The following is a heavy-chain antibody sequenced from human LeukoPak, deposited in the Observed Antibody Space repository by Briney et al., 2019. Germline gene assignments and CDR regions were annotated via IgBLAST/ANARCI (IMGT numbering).Heavy chain of an antibody. CDR2: ISPNNGNT. D-gene: IGHD6-19*01. CDR3: ARVIAVAGKTGMDV. V-gene: IGHV1-18*01. CDR1: GYSFVSYG. J-gene: IGHJ6*02. Sequence: GASVKVSCKASGYSFVSYGIRWVRQAPGQGLEWMGWISPNNGNTDYAQKFQGRVTMTTDTSTSTVYMELRGLRSDDTAVYYCARVIAVAGKTGMDVWGQGTTVTVSS.